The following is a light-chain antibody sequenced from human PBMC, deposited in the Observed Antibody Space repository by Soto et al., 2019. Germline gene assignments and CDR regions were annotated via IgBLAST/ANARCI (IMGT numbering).Light chain of an antibody. V-gene: IGKV3-20*01. CDR1: QSVTSSY. Sequence: SVLTQSPGTVSLSRVEIAALSFRASQSVTSSYLAWYQQKPDQAPRLLIYGASTRATGIPDRFSGSGSGTDFTLTISRLEPEDFAVYYCQQYGSSPRTFGQGTKVDIK. J-gene: IGKJ1*01. CDR2: GAS. CDR3: QQYGSSPRT.